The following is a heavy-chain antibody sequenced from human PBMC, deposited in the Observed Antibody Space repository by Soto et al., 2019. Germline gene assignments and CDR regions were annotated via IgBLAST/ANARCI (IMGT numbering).Heavy chain of an antibody. Sequence: ASLKVSCKLSGYTLTKLSMHWVRQAPGKGLEWMGSFDPEKGETIYTKKFQGRVTMTEDISTDTAYMELSSLRSEETAVYYCAIGPTRASSGLIHXWGQGTLVTVSX. CDR1: GYTLTKLS. CDR3: AIGPTRASSGLIHX. CDR2: FDPEKGET. D-gene: IGHD3-22*01. V-gene: IGHV1-24*01. J-gene: IGHJ4*02.